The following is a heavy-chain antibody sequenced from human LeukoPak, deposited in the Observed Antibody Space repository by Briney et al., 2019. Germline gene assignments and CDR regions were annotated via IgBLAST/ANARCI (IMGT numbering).Heavy chain of an antibody. CDR3: ASAAVVVAATTQGDY. CDR2: IYTSGRT. J-gene: IGHJ4*02. CDR1: GGSFSGYY. V-gene: IGHV4-59*10. D-gene: IGHD2-15*01. Sequence: SETLSLACAVYGGSFSGYYWSWIRQPAGKGLEWIGRIYTSGRTNYNPSLKSRVTISVDTSKNQFSLKLSSVTAADTAVYYCASAAVVVAATTQGDYWGQGTLVTVSS.